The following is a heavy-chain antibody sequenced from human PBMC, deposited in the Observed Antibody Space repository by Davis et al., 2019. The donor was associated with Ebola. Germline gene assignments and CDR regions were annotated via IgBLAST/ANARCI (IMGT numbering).Heavy chain of an antibody. V-gene: IGHV3-30-3*01. CDR1: GFTFSSYG. J-gene: IGHJ4*02. CDR2: ISLDGTNK. D-gene: IGHD3-10*01. CDR3: ARDRYGERFFDY. Sequence: PGGSLRLSCAASGFTFSSYGLHWVRQAPGKGLEWVAVISLDGTNKNYADSVKGRFTISRDNSKNTLYLQINSLRAEDTAVYYCARDRYGERFFDYWGQGTLVTVSS.